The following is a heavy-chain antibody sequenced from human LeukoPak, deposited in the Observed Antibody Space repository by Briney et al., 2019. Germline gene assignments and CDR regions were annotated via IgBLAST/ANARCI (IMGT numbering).Heavy chain of an antibody. CDR3: ARGSDYYDSSGYDY. J-gene: IGHJ4*02. D-gene: IGHD3-22*01. CDR2: INHSGST. V-gene: IGHV4-39*07. Sequence: ASETLSLTCTVSGGSISSGGYYWSWIRQPPGKGLEWIGKINHSGSTNYNPSLKSRVTISVDTSKNQFSLKLSSVTAADTAVYYCARGSDYYDSSGYDYWGQGTLVTVSS. CDR1: GGSISSGGYY.